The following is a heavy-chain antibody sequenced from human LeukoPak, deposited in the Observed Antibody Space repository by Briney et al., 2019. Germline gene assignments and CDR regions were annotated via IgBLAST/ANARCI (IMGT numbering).Heavy chain of an antibody. CDR1: GFTFSSYA. D-gene: IGHD5-12*01. J-gene: IGHJ4*02. CDR2: ISYDGSNK. Sequence: GGSLRLSCAASGFTFSSYAMHWVRQAPGKGLEWVAVISYDGSNKYYADSVKGRFTIPRDNSKNTLYLQMNSLRAEDTAVYYCARDLGYPYYFDYWGQGALVTVSS. CDR3: ARDLGYPYYFDY. V-gene: IGHV3-30*04.